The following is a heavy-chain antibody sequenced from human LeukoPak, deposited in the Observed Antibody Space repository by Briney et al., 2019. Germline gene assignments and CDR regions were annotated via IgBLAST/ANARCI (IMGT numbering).Heavy chain of an antibody. CDR1: GFAFSTYA. CDR2: ISAGGGST. CDR3: GKGQRYYFDSSGQYYLDY. V-gene: IGHV3-23*01. D-gene: IGHD3-22*01. Sequence: GGSLRLSCAASGFAFSTYAMTWVRQASGKGLEWVSAISAGGGSTYYADSVKGRFTISRDNSKNTLYLHMNSLRAEDTAVYYCGKGQRYYFDSSGQYYLDYWGQGTLVTVSS. J-gene: IGHJ4*02.